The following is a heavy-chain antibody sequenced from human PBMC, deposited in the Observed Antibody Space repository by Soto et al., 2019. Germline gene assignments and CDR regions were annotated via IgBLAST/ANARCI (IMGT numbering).Heavy chain of an antibody. Sequence: EVQLLESGGGLVQPGGSLRLSCAASGFTFSSYAMSWVRQAPGKGLEWVSAISGSGGSTYYADSVKGRFTISRDNSKNTLYLQMNSLRAEDTAVYYCAKVSDSPFILVVVGTYFDYWGQGTLVTVSS. CDR3: AKVSDSPFILVVVGTYFDY. V-gene: IGHV3-23*01. CDR2: ISGSGGST. J-gene: IGHJ4*02. CDR1: GFTFSSYA. D-gene: IGHD2-15*01.